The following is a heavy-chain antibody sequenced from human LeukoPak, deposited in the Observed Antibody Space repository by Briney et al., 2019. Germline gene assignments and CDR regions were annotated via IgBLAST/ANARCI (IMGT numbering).Heavy chain of an antibody. D-gene: IGHD3-3*01. J-gene: IGHJ6*02. CDR1: GFTFSSYS. CDR3: AKGIFGVIHNGIDV. V-gene: IGHV3-21*04. Sequence: GGSLRLSCAASGFTFSSYSMNWVRQAPGKGLEWVSSISSSSYIYYADSVKGRFSISRDNLKNTLYLQMHSLRAEDRAIYYCAKGIFGVIHNGIDVWGQGTAVTVSS. CDR2: ISSSSYI.